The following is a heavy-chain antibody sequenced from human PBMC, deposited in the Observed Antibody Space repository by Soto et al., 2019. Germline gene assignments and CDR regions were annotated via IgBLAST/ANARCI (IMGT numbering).Heavy chain of an antibody. CDR2: INAGNGNT. D-gene: IGHD2-21*02. CDR3: ARSIVVVTALDY. V-gene: IGHV1-3*01. CDR1: GYTFTSYA. Sequence: QVQLVQSGAEVKKPGASVKVSCKASGYTFTSYAMHWVRQAPGQRLEWMGWINAGNGNTKYSHKFQGRVTITRDTSASTAYMELSSLRSDDTAVYYCARSIVVVTALDYWGQGTLVTVSS. J-gene: IGHJ4*02.